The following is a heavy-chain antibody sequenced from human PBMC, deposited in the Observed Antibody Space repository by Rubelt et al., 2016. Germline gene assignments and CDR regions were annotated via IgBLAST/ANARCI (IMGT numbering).Heavy chain of an antibody. J-gene: IGHJ2*01. Sequence: QVQLQESGPGLVKPSETLSFTCTVSGDSISSYYWSWIRQPPGKGLEWIGSIYYSGSATYNTSLKSRVTISVDTSNNRCSLKLSSVTAADTAVYYWARLGYQTYWYFDLWGRGTLVTVSS. D-gene: IGHD5-12*01. V-gene: IGHV4-59*01. CDR1: GDSISSYY. CDR3: ARLGYQTYWYFDL. CDR2: IYYSGSA.